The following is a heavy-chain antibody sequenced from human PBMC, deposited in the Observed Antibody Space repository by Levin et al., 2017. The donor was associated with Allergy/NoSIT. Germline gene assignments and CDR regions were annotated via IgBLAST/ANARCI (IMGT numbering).Heavy chain of an antibody. CDR3: ARDTTLAGEA. CDR2: IKEDGSQK. CDR1: GFTFSSCW. J-gene: IGHJ5*02. Sequence: GESLKISCAASGFTFSSCWMTWVRQAPGKGLEWVANIKEDGSQKYYADSVKGRFNISRDNANNSLYLQMNYLGVDDTAVYHCARDTTLAGEAWGQGTLVTVSS. V-gene: IGHV3-7*03. D-gene: IGHD6-19*01.